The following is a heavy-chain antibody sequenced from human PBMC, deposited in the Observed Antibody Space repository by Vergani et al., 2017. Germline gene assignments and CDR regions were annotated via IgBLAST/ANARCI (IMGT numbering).Heavy chain of an antibody. Sequence: VQLQESGPGLVKPSQTLSLTCTVSGDSISSNNYFWTWIRQPAGKGLEWIGRIYNSGSTNYNPSLGSRLTVSLDMSKNQFSLKLSSVTAADTAVYYCARTSLSGNYFTNWFDPWGQGTLVTVSS. CDR3: ARTSLSGNYFTNWFDP. D-gene: IGHD1-26*01. CDR1: GDSISSNNYF. V-gene: IGHV4-61*02. CDR2: IYNSGST. J-gene: IGHJ5*02.